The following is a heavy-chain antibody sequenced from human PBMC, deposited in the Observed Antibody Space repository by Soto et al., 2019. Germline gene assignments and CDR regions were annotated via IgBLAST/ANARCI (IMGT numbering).Heavy chain of an antibody. Sequence: QVQLVQSGAEVKKPGSSVKVSCKASGGTFSSYAISWVRQAPGQGLEWMGGIIPIFGTANYAQKFQGRVTXPXXXPXXTAYMELSSLSSEYTAVYYCARHVPAAGYYYGMDVWGQGTTVTGSS. CDR3: ARHVPAAGYYYGMDV. D-gene: IGHD2-2*01. J-gene: IGHJ6*02. CDR2: IIPIFGTA. V-gene: IGHV1-69*05. CDR1: GGTFSSYA.